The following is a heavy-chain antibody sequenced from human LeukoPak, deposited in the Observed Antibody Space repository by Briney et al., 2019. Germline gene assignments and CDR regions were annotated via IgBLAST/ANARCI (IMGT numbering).Heavy chain of an antibody. V-gene: IGHV3-30*02. CDR1: GFTFSSYG. Sequence: PGGSLRLSCAASGFTFSSYGMHWVRQAPGKGLEWVAFIRYDGSNKYYADSVKGRYTISRDNSKNTLYLQMNSLRAEDTAVYYCAKDTSAEIWYWGQGTLVTVSS. CDR2: IRYDGSNK. D-gene: IGHD2-2*01. J-gene: IGHJ4*02. CDR3: AKDTSAEIWY.